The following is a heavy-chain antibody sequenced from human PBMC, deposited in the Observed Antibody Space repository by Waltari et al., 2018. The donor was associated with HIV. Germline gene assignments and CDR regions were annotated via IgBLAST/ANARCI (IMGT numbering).Heavy chain of an antibody. CDR2: INTDGSGT. CDR1: GFTFSSYW. J-gene: IGHJ4*02. V-gene: IGHV3-74*01. D-gene: IGHD1-26*01. CDR3: ARGVGSAYYFDH. Sequence: EVQLVESGGGLVQPGGSLRLSCTASGFTFSSYWMHWVRQAPGKGLVWVSVINTDGSGTNYADSVKGRLTISRDNAKNTLYLQMNSLRAEDTAVYYCARGVGSAYYFDHWGQGTLVTVSS.